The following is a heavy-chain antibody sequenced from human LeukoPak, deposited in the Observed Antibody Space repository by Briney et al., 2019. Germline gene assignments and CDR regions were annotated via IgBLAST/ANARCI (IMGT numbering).Heavy chain of an antibody. CDR3: ARDPTYDFWSGYPEHFDY. J-gene: IGHJ4*02. D-gene: IGHD3-3*01. CDR2: ISSSSSYI. V-gene: IGHV3-21*01. CDR1: GFTFSSYS. Sequence: GGSLRLSCAASGFTFSSYSMNWVRQAPGKGLEWVSSISSSSSYIYYADSVKGRFTISRDNAKNSLYLQMNSLRAEDTAVYYCARDPTYDFWSGYPEHFDYWGQGTLVTVSS.